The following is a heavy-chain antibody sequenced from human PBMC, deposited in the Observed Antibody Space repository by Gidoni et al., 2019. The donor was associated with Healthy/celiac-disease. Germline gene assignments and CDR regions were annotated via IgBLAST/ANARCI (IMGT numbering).Heavy chain of an antibody. CDR1: GFTFSSYA. V-gene: IGHV3-23*01. CDR2: ISGSGGST. CDR3: AKDTGGGGYSYGADY. D-gene: IGHD5-18*01. J-gene: IGHJ4*02. Sequence: EVQLLESGGGLVQPGGSLRLSCAASGFTFSSYAMSWVRQAPGKGLEWVSAISGSGGSTYYADSVKGRFTISRDNPKNTLYLQMNSLRAEDTAVYYCAKDTGGGGYSYGADYWGQGTLVTVSS.